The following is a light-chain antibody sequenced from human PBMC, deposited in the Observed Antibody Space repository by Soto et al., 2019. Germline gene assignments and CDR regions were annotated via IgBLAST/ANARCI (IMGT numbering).Light chain of an antibody. CDR3: QQYNNWPPFT. J-gene: IGKJ3*01. V-gene: IGKV3-15*01. CDR1: QRGSSN. CDR2: DAS. Sequence: EIVMTQSPATLSVSPGERATLSCRASQRGSSNLAWYQQKPGQAPRLLIYDASTRDTGIPSSFSGSGSGTEFTLTISSLQSEDFAFYYCQQYNNWPPFTFGPGTKVDIK.